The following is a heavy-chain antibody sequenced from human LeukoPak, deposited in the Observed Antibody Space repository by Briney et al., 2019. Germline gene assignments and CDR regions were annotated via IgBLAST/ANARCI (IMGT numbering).Heavy chain of an antibody. V-gene: IGHV5-51*01. D-gene: IGHD3-16*02. CDR3: ARRGSRDYVWGSYRPPREYYFDY. CDR2: IYPGDSDT. J-gene: IGHJ4*02. Sequence: GESLKISCKGSGYSFTSYWIGWVRQMPGKGLEWMGIIYPGDSDTRYSPSFRGQVTISSDKSISTACLQWSSLKASDTAMYYCARRGSRDYVWGSYRPPREYYFDYWGQGTLVTVSS. CDR1: GYSFTSYW.